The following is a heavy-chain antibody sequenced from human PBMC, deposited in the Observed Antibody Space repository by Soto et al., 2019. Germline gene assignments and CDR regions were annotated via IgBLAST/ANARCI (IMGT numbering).Heavy chain of an antibody. CDR2: IDPIDSHT. Sequence: GESLKISCKGSGYGFTNYWISWVRQMPGKGLEWMGRIDPIDSHTTYSPSFQGHVTISTDKSINTAYLQWSSLKASDTAMYYCARRYCSSATCPRNYYGMDVWGQGTTVTVSS. V-gene: IGHV5-10-1*01. J-gene: IGHJ6*02. CDR3: ARRYCSSATCPRNYYGMDV. D-gene: IGHD2-2*01. CDR1: GYGFTNYW.